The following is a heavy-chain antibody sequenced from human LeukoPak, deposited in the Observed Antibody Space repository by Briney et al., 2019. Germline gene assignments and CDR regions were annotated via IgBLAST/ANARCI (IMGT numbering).Heavy chain of an antibody. CDR1: VGSMSVHY. CDR2: IYTTGTT. J-gene: IGHJ4*02. D-gene: IGHD3-10*01. Sequence: SETLSLTCTVSVGSMSVHYWSWIRQTRGKGLEWIGHIYTTGTTTYSPSLKSPVSISVDTSKNQFSLRLTSVPAADTAVYVCARIYLVYYGSESYKYYCDYWGQGMLVTVSS. V-gene: IGHV4-59*11. CDR3: ARIYLVYYGSESYKYYCDY.